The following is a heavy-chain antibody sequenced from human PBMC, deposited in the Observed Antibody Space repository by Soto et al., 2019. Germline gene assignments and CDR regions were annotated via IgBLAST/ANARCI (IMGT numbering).Heavy chain of an antibody. CDR1: GYTFTSYD. CDR3: AKDQEPYYYDSSGYQKDYYYYYGMDV. CDR2: MNPNSGNT. D-gene: IGHD3-22*01. Sequence: ASVKVSCKASGYTFTSYDINWVRQATGQGLEWMGWMNPNSGNTGYAQKFQGRVTMTRNTSISTAYMELSSLRSEDTAVYYCAKDQEPYYYDSSGYQKDYYYYYGMDVWGQGTTVTVSS. V-gene: IGHV1-8*01. J-gene: IGHJ6*02.